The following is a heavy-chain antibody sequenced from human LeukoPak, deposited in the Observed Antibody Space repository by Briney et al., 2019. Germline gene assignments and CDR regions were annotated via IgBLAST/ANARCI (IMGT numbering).Heavy chain of an antibody. Sequence: GGSLRLSCAASGFTFSSYAMSWVRQALGKGLEWVSAISGSGGSTYYADSVKGRFTISRDNSKNTLYLQMNSLRAEDTAVYYCAKVSSGWGYDYYGMDVWGQGTTVTVSS. CDR2: ISGSGGST. CDR3: AKVSSGWGYDYYGMDV. CDR1: GFTFSSYA. V-gene: IGHV3-23*01. J-gene: IGHJ6*02. D-gene: IGHD6-19*01.